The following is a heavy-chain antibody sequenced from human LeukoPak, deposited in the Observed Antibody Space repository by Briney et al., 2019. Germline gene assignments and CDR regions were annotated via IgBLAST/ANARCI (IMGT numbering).Heavy chain of an antibody. CDR1: GFTFSSYA. D-gene: IGHD5-18*01. CDR2: IKSKTDGGTT. V-gene: IGHV3-15*01. J-gene: IGHJ4*02. Sequence: GGSLRLSCAASGFTFSSYAMSWVRQAPGKGLEWVGRIKSKTDGGTTDYAAPVKGRFTISRDDSKNTLYLQMNNLKTEDTAVYYCTTDPTLVDTGPYYFDYWGQGTLVTVSS. CDR3: TTDPTLVDTGPYYFDY.